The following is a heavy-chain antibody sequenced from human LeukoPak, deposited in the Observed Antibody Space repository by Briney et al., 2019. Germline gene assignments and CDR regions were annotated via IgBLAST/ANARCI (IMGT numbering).Heavy chain of an antibody. D-gene: IGHD1-26*01. Sequence: SETLSLTCAVYGGSFSGYYWSWIRQPPGKGLEWIGEINHSGSTNYNPSLKSRVPISVDTSKNQFSLKLSSVTAADTAVYYCAGGLYYGGGYWGQGTLVTVSS. CDR2: INHSGST. CDR1: GGSFSGYY. V-gene: IGHV4-34*01. CDR3: AGGLYYGGGY. J-gene: IGHJ4*02.